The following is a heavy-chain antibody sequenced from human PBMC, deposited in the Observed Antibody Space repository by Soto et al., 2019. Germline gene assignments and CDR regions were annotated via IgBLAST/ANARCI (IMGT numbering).Heavy chain of an antibody. V-gene: IGHV3-23*01. CDR2: ISGSGGST. CDR3: AKEGQRYCSSTSCSDYYYYYMDV. CDR1: GFTFSSYA. D-gene: IGHD2-2*01. Sequence: GGSLRLSCAASGFTFSSYAMSWVRQAPGKGLEWVSAISGSGGSTYYADSVKGRFTISRDNSKNTLYLQMNSLRAEDTAVYYCAKEGQRYCSSTSCSDYYYYYMDVWGKGTTVTVSS. J-gene: IGHJ6*03.